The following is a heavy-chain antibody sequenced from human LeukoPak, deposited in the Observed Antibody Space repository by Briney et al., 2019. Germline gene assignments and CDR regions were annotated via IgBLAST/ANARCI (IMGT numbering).Heavy chain of an antibody. J-gene: IGHJ4*02. D-gene: IGHD5-18*01. CDR3: AREIAGYSYGAFDY. CDR2: INSRSSYI. Sequence: TGGSLRLSCAASGFTFSSYSMNWVRQAPGKGLEWVSSINSRSSYIYYADSVKGRFTVSRGNAQNSLYLQMSSLRAEDTAVYYCAREIAGYSYGAFDYWGQGTLVTVSS. V-gene: IGHV3-21*01. CDR1: GFTFSSYS.